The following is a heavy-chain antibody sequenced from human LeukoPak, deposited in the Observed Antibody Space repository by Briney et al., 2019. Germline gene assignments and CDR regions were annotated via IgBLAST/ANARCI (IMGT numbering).Heavy chain of an antibody. D-gene: IGHD4-23*01. J-gene: IGHJ3*02. Sequence: GGSLRLSCAASGFTFSSYGMHWVRQAPGKGLEWVAFIRYDGSNKYYADSVKGRFTISRDNSKNTLYLQMNSLRAEDTAVYYCAKKGTPRWKTGAFDIWGQGTMVTVS. V-gene: IGHV3-30*02. CDR3: AKKGTPRWKTGAFDI. CDR1: GFTFSSYG. CDR2: IRYDGSNK.